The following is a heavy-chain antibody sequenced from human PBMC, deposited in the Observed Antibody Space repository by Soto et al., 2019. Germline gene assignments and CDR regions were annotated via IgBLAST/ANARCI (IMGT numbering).Heavy chain of an antibody. CDR1: GYTFTSYG. J-gene: IGHJ6*02. Sequence: QVQLVQSGAEVKKPGASVKVSCKASGYTFTSYGISWVRQAPGQGLEWMGWISAYNGNTNYAQKLQGRVTMTTDTSTSTAYRELRSLRSADTAVYFWARDGVYTATGYYYGVDVWGQGTTVTV. D-gene: IGHD5-18*01. CDR2: ISAYNGNT. V-gene: IGHV1-18*01. CDR3: ARDGVYTATGYYYGVDV.